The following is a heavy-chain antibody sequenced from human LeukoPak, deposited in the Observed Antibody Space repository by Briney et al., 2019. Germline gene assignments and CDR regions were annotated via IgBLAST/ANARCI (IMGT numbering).Heavy chain of an antibody. CDR1: GGTFSSYA. Sequence: SVKVSCKASGGTFSSYAISWVRQAPGQGLEWMGGIIPIFGTTNYAQKFQGRVTITADKSTSTAYMELRSLRSEDMAVYYCAREGIAVAGHYYYYYMDVWGKGTTVTVSS. V-gene: IGHV1-69*06. CDR2: IIPIFGTT. D-gene: IGHD6-19*01. CDR3: AREGIAVAGHYYYYYMDV. J-gene: IGHJ6*03.